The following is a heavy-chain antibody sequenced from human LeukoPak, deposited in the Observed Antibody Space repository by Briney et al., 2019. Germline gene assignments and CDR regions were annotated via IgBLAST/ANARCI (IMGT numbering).Heavy chain of an antibody. CDR1: GFTFSSYA. V-gene: IGHV3-30-3*01. CDR2: ISYDGSNK. J-gene: IGHJ4*02. CDR3: ARDPGFDDILTGYYTFDY. Sequence: GRSLRLSCAASGFTFSSYAMHWVRQAPGKGLEWVAVISYDGSNKYYADSVKGRFTISRDNSKNTLYLQMNSLRVEDTAVYYCARDPGFDDILTGYYTFDYWGQGTLVTVSS. D-gene: IGHD3-9*01.